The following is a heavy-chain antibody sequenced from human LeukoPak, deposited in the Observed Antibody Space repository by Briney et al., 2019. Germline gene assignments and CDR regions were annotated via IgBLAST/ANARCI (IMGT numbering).Heavy chain of an antibody. CDR1: GVSISSSNYY. CDR3: ARETPYYYGSGSYYNGWRYYYYYMDV. D-gene: IGHD3-10*01. J-gene: IGHJ6*03. V-gene: IGHV4-39*02. Sequence: SETLSLTCIVSGVSISSSNYYWGWVRQPPGKGLEWIGNIYSSGSTYYNSSLKSRVTISIDTSNNQVSLKMSSMTAADTAVYYCARETPYYYGSGSYYNGWRYYYYYMDVWGKGTTVTISS. CDR2: IYSSGST.